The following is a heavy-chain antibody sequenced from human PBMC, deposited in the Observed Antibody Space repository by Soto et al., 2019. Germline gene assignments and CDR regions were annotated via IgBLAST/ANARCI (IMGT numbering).Heavy chain of an antibody. Sequence: GGSLRLSCAASGFSVSNSYMSWVRQAPGKGLEWVAIISYDGSNTYYADSVKGRFTISRDNSKNTLYLQMNSLRAEDTSVYYCAKEGGLSGSYYISSSYYFDYWGQGTLVTVSS. CDR2: ISYDGSNT. V-gene: IGHV3-30*18. D-gene: IGHD1-26*01. CDR3: AKEGGLSGSYYISSSYYFDY. J-gene: IGHJ4*02. CDR1: GFSVSNSY.